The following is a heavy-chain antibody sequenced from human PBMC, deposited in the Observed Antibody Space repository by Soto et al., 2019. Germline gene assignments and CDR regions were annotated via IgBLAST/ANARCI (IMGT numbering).Heavy chain of an antibody. CDR3: AREGTSRSTSCPTYFSFGMDV. V-gene: IGHV1-18*01. CDR2: ISAYNGNT. CDR1: GYTFASYG. Sequence: QVQLVQSGAEVKKPGASVKVSCKASGYTFASYGISWVRQAPGQGLEWMGWISAYNGNTNYAQKFQGRVTMTTDTSRRTAYREVRSLSSDATAVYYCAREGTSRSTSCPTYFSFGMDVWGQGTTVTVSS. J-gene: IGHJ6*02. D-gene: IGHD2-2*01.